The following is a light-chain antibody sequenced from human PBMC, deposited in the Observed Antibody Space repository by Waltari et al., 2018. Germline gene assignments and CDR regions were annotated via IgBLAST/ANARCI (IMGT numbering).Light chain of an antibody. V-gene: IGKV4-1*01. Sequence: DIVMTQSPDSLTVSLGERATINCKSSQNVVNSANNKISLAWYQQKPGQSPQLLIYWASIRESAVPDRFSGSGSATDFTLTISSLQAEDVAVYYCQQYYRVPFTFGPGTRVEIK. CDR1: QNVVNSANNKIS. J-gene: IGKJ3*01. CDR2: WAS. CDR3: QQYYRVPFT.